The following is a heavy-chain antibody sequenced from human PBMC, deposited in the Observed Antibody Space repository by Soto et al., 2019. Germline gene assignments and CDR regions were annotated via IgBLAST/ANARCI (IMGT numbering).Heavy chain of an antibody. V-gene: IGHV3-7*01. CDR3: GTDQVFSKAN. J-gene: IGHJ4*02. CDR1: GFIFSHYW. Sequence: GGSLRLSCAASGFIFSHYWMNWVRQAPGKGLEWVSNLNEDGSQTYYADSVKGRFTISRDNARNLMYLQMNNLGARDTAVYYCGTDQVFSKANWGQGILVTVSS. CDR2: LNEDGSQT. D-gene: IGHD4-4*01.